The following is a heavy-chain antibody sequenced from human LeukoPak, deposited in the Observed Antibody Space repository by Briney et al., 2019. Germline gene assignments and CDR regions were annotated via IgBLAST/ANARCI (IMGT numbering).Heavy chain of an antibody. CDR1: GYTFTSYY. D-gene: IGHD3-22*01. CDR2: INPSGGST. Sequence: ASVKVSCKASGYTFTSYYMHWVRQAPGEGLEWMGIINPSGGSTSYAQKFQGRVTMTRDMSTSTVYMELSSLRSEDTAVYYCARNIDGPYYYDSSRGAFDIWGQGTMVTVSS. V-gene: IGHV1-46*01. CDR3: ARNIDGPYYYDSSRGAFDI. J-gene: IGHJ3*02.